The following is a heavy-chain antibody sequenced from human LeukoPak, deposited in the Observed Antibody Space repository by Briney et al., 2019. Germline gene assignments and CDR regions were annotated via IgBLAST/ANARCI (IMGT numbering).Heavy chain of an antibody. D-gene: IGHD3-9*01. Sequence: GGSLRLSCAATGFSFRSYWMNWVRQAPGKGLEWLAIIKQDGSEKHYKGSVGGRFTISRDNAKNSLHLQTNSLRAEDTAVYYSAGGSGYLITSWGQGILVTVSS. CDR1: GFSFRSYW. V-gene: IGHV3-7*01. J-gene: IGHJ5*02. CDR2: IKQDGSEK. CDR3: AGGSGYLITS.